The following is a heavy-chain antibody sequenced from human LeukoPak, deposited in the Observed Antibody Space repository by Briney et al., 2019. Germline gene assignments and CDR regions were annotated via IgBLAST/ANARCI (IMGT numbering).Heavy chain of an antibody. V-gene: IGHV1-2*02. Sequence: ASVKVSCKASGYTFTGYYMHWVRQAPGQGLEWMGWINPNSGGTNYAQKFQGRVTITADESTSTAYMELSSLRSEDTAVYYCASAPDSSSTYYYYYVDVWGKGTTVTVSS. CDR2: INPNSGGT. CDR3: ASAPDSSSTYYYYYVDV. CDR1: GYTFTGYY. D-gene: IGHD6-6*01. J-gene: IGHJ6*03.